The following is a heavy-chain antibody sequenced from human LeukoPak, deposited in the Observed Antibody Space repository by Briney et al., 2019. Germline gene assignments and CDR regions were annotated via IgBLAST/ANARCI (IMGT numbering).Heavy chain of an antibody. CDR2: ITGSSGTT. Sequence: PGGSLRLSCAASGFTFSSYALTWVRQAPGKGLEWVSSITGSSGTTYYADSVKGRFIISRDKSKTTLYPQVNSLRDEDTAVYFCAKGDYMDVWGRGTTVTVSS. J-gene: IGHJ6*03. CDR3: AKGDYMDV. V-gene: IGHV3-23*01. CDR1: GFTFSSYA.